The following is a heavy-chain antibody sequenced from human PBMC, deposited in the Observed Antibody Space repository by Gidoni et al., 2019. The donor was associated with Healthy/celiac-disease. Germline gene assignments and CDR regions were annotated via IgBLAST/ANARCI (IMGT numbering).Heavy chain of an antibody. J-gene: IGHJ4*02. Sequence: KPGSSVKVSCKASGGTFSSYTISWVRQAPGQGLEWMGRIIPILGIANYAQKFQGRVTMTADKSTSTAYMELSSLRSEDTAVYYCARHVVPVHPTFDYWGQGTLVTVSS. D-gene: IGHD3-16*02. V-gene: IGHV1-69*02. CDR3: ARHVVPVHPTFDY. CDR1: GGTFSSYT. CDR2: IIPILGIA.